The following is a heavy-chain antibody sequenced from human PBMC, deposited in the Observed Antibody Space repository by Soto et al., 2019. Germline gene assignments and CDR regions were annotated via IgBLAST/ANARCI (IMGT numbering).Heavy chain of an antibody. J-gene: IGHJ4*01. D-gene: IGHD3-10*01. V-gene: IGHV4-59*01. CDR1: GGSITSYY. Sequence: QVQLQESGPGLVKPSETLSLTCTVSGGSITSYYWSWIRQPPGKGLEWIGYIHNRGSTSYNPSLQSGVTILADVSKNQFSLDLRSVTAADTAVYYCARRWSGTDYWGHGTLVTVSS. CDR3: ARRWSGTDY. CDR2: IHNRGST.